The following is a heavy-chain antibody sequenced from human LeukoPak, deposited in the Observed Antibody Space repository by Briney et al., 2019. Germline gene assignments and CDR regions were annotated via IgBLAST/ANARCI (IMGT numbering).Heavy chain of an antibody. CDR2: ISSSGTTI. Sequence: GGSLRLSCAASGFTFSSYEMNWVRQAPGKGLECISYISSSGTTIYYADSVKGRFTISRDNAKNSLYLQMNSLRVEDTAVYYCARDVYHDDSSGYRSYGMDVWGQGTTVTVSS. CDR1: GFTFSSYE. D-gene: IGHD3-22*01. V-gene: IGHV3-48*03. J-gene: IGHJ6*02. CDR3: ARDVYHDDSSGYRSYGMDV.